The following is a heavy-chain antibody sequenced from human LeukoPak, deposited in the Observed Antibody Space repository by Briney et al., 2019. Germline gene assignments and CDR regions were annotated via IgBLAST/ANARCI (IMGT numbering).Heavy chain of an antibody. CDR1: GFTFSNYV. D-gene: IGHD3-22*01. Sequence: GGSLRLSCAASGFTFSNYVMSWVRQAPGKGLEWVSAISGSGGSTYYADSVKGRFTISRDNSKNTLYLQMNSLRAEDTAVYYCAKYYYDSSGYYEAFDYWGQGTLVTVSS. CDR3: AKYYYDSSGYYEAFDY. J-gene: IGHJ4*02. CDR2: ISGSGGST. V-gene: IGHV3-23*01.